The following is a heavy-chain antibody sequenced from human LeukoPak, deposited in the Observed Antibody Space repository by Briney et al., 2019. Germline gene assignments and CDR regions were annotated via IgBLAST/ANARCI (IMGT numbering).Heavy chain of an antibody. Sequence: ASVKVSCKASGYTFSSYDIIWVRQASGQGLEWMGWINPNSGHTGYAQKFQGRVTMTRSTSISTAYMELTSLTSEDSAVYYCARSIVGVRKRNDYWGQGTPVTVSS. CDR3: ARSIVGVRKRNDY. CDR1: GYTFSSYD. V-gene: IGHV1-8*01. CDR2: INPNSGHT. D-gene: IGHD1-26*01. J-gene: IGHJ4*02.